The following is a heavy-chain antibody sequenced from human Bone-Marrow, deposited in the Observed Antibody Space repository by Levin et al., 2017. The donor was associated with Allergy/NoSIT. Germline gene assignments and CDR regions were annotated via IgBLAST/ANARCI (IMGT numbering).Heavy chain of an antibody. CDR3: ARDNYFNSSGSYRLDY. V-gene: IGHV4-59*01. J-gene: IGHJ4*02. CDR2: VFNTGTT. D-gene: IGHD3-22*01. CDR1: GGSIGSYY. Sequence: GSLRLSCTVSGGSIGSYYWNWIRQPPGKGLEWIGYVFNTGTTYYSPSLKGRATISVDTSKNQFSLKLTSVTAADTAVYYCARDNYFNSSGSYRLDYWGQGTLVTGSS.